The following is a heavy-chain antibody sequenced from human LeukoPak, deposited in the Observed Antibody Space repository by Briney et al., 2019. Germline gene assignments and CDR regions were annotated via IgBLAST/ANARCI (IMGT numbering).Heavy chain of an antibody. CDR3: ASSSAMVTHSFDY. J-gene: IGHJ4*02. D-gene: IGHD5-18*01. CDR1: GGSVSSGSYY. CDR2: IYYSGST. Sequence: SETLSLTCTVSGGSVSSGSYYWSWIRQPPGKGLEWIGYIYYSGSTNYNPSLKSRVTISVDTSKNQFSLKLSSVTAADTAVYYCASSSAMVTHSFDYWGQGTLVTVSS. V-gene: IGHV4-61*01.